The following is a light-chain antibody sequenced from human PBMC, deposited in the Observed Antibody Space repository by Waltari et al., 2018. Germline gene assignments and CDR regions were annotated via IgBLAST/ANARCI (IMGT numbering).Light chain of an antibody. J-gene: IGLJ2*01. CDR2: DVS. V-gene: IGLV2-14*01. CDR1: SSDVGGYKY. CDR3: SSYTSSSTGVV. Sequence: QSALTQPAPVSGSPGQSITISCTGTSSDVGGYKYVSWYQQPPVKAPKLMIYDVSNRPSGVSIRFSGSKSGNTASLTISGLQAEDEADYYCSSYTSSSTGVVFGGGTKLTVL.